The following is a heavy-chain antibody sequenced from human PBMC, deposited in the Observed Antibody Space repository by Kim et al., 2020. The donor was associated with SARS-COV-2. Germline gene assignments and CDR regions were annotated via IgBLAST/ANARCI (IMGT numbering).Heavy chain of an antibody. Sequence: GGSLRLSCVASGFTFSDFAIHWVRQPPGKGLEWVSGINWNSVILGYADSVKGRFTISRDNARNTLYLQMNSLRPEDTALYYCVKDRGFNYFAMDGWGQGT. CDR2: INWNSVIL. V-gene: IGHV3-9*01. CDR3: VKDRGFNYFAMDG. J-gene: IGHJ6*02. CDR1: GFTFSDFA.